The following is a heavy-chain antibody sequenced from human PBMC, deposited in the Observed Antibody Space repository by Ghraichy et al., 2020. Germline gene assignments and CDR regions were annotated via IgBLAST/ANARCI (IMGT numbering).Heavy chain of an antibody. Sequence: GGSLRLSCAASGFTFSTYAMTWVRQAPGRGLEWVSVIDASGDYTKYADSVRGRFIVSRDNSKSTLFLQLNNLRAEDTATYYCASRPCSGGSCSAFYQFWGQGTLVTVSS. CDR1: GFTFSTYA. CDR2: IDASGDYT. J-gene: IGHJ4*02. CDR3: ASRPCSGGSCSAFYQF. V-gene: IGHV3-23*01. D-gene: IGHD2-15*01.